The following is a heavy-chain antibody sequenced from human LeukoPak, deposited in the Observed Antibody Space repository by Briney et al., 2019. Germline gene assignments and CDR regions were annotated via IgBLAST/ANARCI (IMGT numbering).Heavy chain of an antibody. CDR1: GGSISSYY. CDR2: IYYSGST. D-gene: IGHD4-17*01. V-gene: IGHV4-59*01. CDR3: AHGVNYFDY. J-gene: IGHJ4*02. Sequence: PETLSLTCTVSGGSISSYYWSWIRQPPGKGLEWIGYIYYSGSTNYNPSLKSRVTISVDTSRNQFSLKLSSVTAADTAVYYCAHGVNYFDYWGQGTLVTVSS.